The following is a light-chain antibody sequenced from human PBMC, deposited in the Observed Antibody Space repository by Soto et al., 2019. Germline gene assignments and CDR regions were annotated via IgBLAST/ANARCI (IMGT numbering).Light chain of an antibody. CDR3: QQYDGDFLT. Sequence: DIQMTQSPSTLPASVGDRVTITCRASQSISNYLAWYQQKPGKAPQLLIYDASTLESGVPSRFSGSGSGTEFALTIGGLQPDDFATYYCQQYDGDFLTFGQGTKVEIK. CDR2: DAS. J-gene: IGKJ1*01. CDR1: QSISNY. V-gene: IGKV1-5*01.